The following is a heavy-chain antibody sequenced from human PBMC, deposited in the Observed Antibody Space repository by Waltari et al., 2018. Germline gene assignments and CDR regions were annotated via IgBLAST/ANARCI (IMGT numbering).Heavy chain of an antibody. CDR2: IIPIVGTA. CDR3: ARHGEQQLFWALDI. D-gene: IGHD6-13*01. V-gene: IGHV1-69*05. Sequence: QVQLVQSGAEVKKPGSSVKVSCKASGGTFSSYAISWVRQAPGQGLEWMGGIIPIVGTANYAQKVQVRVTITTDESTSTAYMELRSVTAADPAVYYCARHGEQQLFWALDIWGQGTMVTVSS. J-gene: IGHJ3*02. CDR1: GGTFSSYA.